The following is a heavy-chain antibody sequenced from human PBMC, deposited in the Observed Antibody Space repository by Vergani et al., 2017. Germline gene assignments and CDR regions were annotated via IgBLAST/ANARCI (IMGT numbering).Heavy chain of an antibody. Sequence: QITLKESGPTLVKPTQTLTLTCTFSGFSLSTSGVGVGWVRQPPGKALEWLAVIFWNDDKRYSPPLRSRLTITKDTSKRQVVLTMTNMDPVDTATYYCAXRGDTAFQDAFDIWGQGTMVTVSS. D-gene: IGHD5-18*01. CDR1: GFSLSTSGVG. V-gene: IGHV2-5*01. CDR3: AXRGDTAFQDAFDI. CDR2: IFWNDDK. J-gene: IGHJ3*02.